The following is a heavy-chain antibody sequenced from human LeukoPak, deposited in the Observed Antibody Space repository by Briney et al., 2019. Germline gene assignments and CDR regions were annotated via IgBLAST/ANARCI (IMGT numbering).Heavy chain of an antibody. CDR1: GFVFSDYG. CDR2: VRYDGSNE. J-gene: IGHJ4*02. CDR3: AKDRY. V-gene: IGHV3-30*02. Sequence: GGSLRLSCAASGFVFSDYGMHWVRQAPGKGLEWVAFVRYDGSNEYYADSMKGRFTISRDNSKNTLYLQMNSLRAEDTAVYYCAKDRYWGQGTLVTVSS.